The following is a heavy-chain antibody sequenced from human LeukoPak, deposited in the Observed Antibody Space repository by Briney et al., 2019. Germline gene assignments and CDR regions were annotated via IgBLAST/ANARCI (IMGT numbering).Heavy chain of an antibody. V-gene: IGHV3-53*01. J-gene: IGHJ4*02. Sequence: GGSLRLSCAASGFTVSSNYMSWVRQAPGKGLEWVSVIYSGGSTYYADSVKGRFTISRDNSKNTLYLQMNSLRAEDTAVYYCAKDQGGSSSSGLGALDYWGQGTLVTVSS. D-gene: IGHD6-6*01. CDR3: AKDQGGSSSSGLGALDY. CDR2: IYSGGST. CDR1: GFTVSSNY.